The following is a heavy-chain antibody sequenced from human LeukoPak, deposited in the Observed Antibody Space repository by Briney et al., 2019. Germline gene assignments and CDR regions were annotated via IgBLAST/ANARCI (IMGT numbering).Heavy chain of an antibody. J-gene: IGHJ6*03. CDR3: TTDGRTVVVPAAISYYYYMDV. CDR2: IKSKTDGGTT. V-gene: IGHV3-15*01. Sequence: GGSLRLSCAASGFTFSSYAMHWVRQAPGKGLEWVGRIKSKTDGGTTDYAAPVKGRFTISRDDSKNTLYLQMNSLKTEDTAVYYCTTDGRTVVVPAAISYYYYMDVWGKGTTVTVSS. CDR1: GFTFSSYA. D-gene: IGHD2-2*02.